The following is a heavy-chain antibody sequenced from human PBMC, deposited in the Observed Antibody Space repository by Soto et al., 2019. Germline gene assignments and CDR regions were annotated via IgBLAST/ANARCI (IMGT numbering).Heavy chain of an antibody. CDR1: GFTFSNYA. J-gene: IGHJ3*01. Sequence: EVQLLESGGGLGQPGGSLRLSCAASGFTFSNYAINWVRLAPGKGLEWVSGISGGGGSTYYADSVKGRFTIFRDTTKNTVFPQLNRLRADDTAVYYGAKGFIVVVNVPRPDDAFDVWGQGTMVTVSS. CDR2: ISGGGGST. V-gene: IGHV3-23*01. D-gene: IGHD2-21*01. CDR3: AKGFIVVVNVPRPDDAFDV.